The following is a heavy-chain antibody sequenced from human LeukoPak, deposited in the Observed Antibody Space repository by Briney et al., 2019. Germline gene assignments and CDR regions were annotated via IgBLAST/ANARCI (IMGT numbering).Heavy chain of an antibody. J-gene: IGHJ4*02. D-gene: IGHD3-22*01. CDR3: ARGVSSAIDW. V-gene: IGHV3-7*01. CDR1: DFSFSTYW. CDR2: INGDGRDT. Sequence: VGSLRLSCAASDFSFSTYWMNWVRQAPGKGLEWVANINGDGRDTYYVGSVRGRFTISRDNADNSLYLQMNSLRGDDTAVYYCARGVSSAIDWWGQGTLVTVSS.